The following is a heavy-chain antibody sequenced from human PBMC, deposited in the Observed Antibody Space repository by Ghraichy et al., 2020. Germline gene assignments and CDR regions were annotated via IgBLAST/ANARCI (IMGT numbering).Heavy chain of an antibody. CDR2: ISTSSSNI. D-gene: IGHD1-1*01. CDR3: ARASDSGNWYNYYVMDV. Sequence: GGSLRLSCAASKFTFSTYRMNWVRQAPKGLEWISSISTSSSNIYEADSVKGRFTISRDNAKNSLYLQMNSLRVEDTAVYYCARASDSGNWYNYYVMDVWGQGTTVTVS. V-gene: IGHV3-21*01. J-gene: IGHJ6*02. CDR1: KFTFSTYR.